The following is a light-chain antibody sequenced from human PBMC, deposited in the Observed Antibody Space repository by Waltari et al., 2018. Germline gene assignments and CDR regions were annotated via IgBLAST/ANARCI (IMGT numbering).Light chain of an antibody. V-gene: IGKV3-20*01. CDR2: GAS. CDR1: QSVSRA. J-gene: IGKJ1*01. Sequence: EIVLTQSPGTLSLSPGERATLSCWASQSVSRALVWYQQKPGQAPRLLIYGASTRAPGIPDRFSGSGSGKDFSLTINRLEPEDFAVYYCQHYVRLPATFGQGTKVEI. CDR3: QHYVRLPAT.